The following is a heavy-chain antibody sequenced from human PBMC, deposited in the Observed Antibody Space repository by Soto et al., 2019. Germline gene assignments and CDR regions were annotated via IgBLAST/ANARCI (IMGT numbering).Heavy chain of an antibody. D-gene: IGHD2-15*01. CDR2: IYDSGSP. CDR1: GGSISNYY. Sequence: QVQLQESGPGLVKPSETLSLTCTVSGGSISNYYWSWVRQPPGKGLEWIGYIYDSGSPNYNPSLKSRVTISVDTSKNQSSLRLTSVTAADTAVYYCAAAPRDWGQGTLGTVSS. J-gene: IGHJ4*02. CDR3: AAAPRD. V-gene: IGHV4-59*01.